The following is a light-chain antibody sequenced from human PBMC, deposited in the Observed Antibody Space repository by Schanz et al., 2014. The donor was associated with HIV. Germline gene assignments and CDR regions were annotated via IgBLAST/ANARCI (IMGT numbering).Light chain of an antibody. J-gene: IGKJ5*01. CDR3: QQYFSFPLT. V-gene: IGKV1-5*03. CDR2: KAS. CDR1: QNIDSW. Sequence: DIQMTQSPSTLSASIGDRVTITCRASQNIDSWLAWYQQKPGKAPKLLIYKASKLERGVPSRFGGSGSGTEFALTISCLQSEDVATYFYCQQYFSFPLTFGRGTRVDI.